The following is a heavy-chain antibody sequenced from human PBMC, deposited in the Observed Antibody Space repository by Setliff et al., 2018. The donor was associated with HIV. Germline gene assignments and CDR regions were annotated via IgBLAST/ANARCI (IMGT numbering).Heavy chain of an antibody. Sequence: PGGSLRLSCAASGFTFSGAWMHWVRQAPGRGLEWVGRIKSKTDGGTTDYAAPVKGRFTISRDDSKNTLYLQMNSLKTEDTAVYYCTTDGTGTTLGEGYWGQGTLVTVSS. D-gene: IGHD1-7*01. CDR1: GFTFSGAW. J-gene: IGHJ4*02. CDR3: TTDGTGTTLGEGY. CDR2: IKSKTDGGTT. V-gene: IGHV3-15*01.